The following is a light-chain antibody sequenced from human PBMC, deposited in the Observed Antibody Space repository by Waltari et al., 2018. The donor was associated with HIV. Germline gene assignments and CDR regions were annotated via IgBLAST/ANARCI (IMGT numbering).Light chain of an antibody. CDR2: EGT. V-gene: IGLV2-23*01. CDR3: CSYAGNRIYV. Sequence: QSALTQPASVSGSPGQSITISCAGSNNDVGSFTFVSWYQQHPGKVPKLMIYEGTKRPAGVSHRFSGSTSGSTASLTISGLQAEDEADYYCCSYAGNRIYVFGHGTRVTVL. CDR1: NNDVGSFTF. J-gene: IGLJ1*01.